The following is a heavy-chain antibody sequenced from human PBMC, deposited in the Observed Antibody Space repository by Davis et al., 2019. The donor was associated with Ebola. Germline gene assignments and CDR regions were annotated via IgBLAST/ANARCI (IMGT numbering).Heavy chain of an antibody. CDR2: NSAYNGNT. V-gene: IGHV1-18*01. J-gene: IGHJ6*02. Sequence: AASVKVSCKASGYTFTSYGISWVRQAPGQGLEWMGWNSAYNGNTNYAQKLQGRVTMTTDTSTSTAYMELRSLRSDDTDVYYCARDVEVVGIAAGSYLYYYYGMDVWGQGTTVTVSS. CDR3: ARDVEVVGIAAGSYLYYYYGMDV. CDR1: GYTFTSYG. D-gene: IGHD3-10*01.